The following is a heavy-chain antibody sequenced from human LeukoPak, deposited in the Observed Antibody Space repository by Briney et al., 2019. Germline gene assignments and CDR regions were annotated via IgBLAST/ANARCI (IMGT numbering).Heavy chain of an antibody. Sequence: GGSLRLSCAASGFTFSSYAMSWVRQAPGKGLEWVSAISGSGGSTYYADSVEGRFTISRDNSKNTLYLQMNSLRAEDTAVYYCAKGGIGYYDSSGSFDYWGQGTLVTASS. CDR2: ISGSGGST. D-gene: IGHD3-22*01. J-gene: IGHJ4*02. CDR3: AKGGIGYYDSSGSFDY. V-gene: IGHV3-23*01. CDR1: GFTFSSYA.